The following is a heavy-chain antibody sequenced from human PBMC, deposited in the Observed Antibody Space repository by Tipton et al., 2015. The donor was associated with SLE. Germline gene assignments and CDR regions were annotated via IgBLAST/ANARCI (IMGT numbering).Heavy chain of an antibody. V-gene: IGHV3-30*02. Sequence: GSLRLSCAASGFTFSSYGMHWVRQAPGKGLEWVAFIRYDGSNKYYADSVKGRFTISRDNSKNTLYLQMNSLRAEDTAVYYCAKDLRLTYYGMDVWGQGTTVTVSS. D-gene: IGHD6-19*01. CDR1: GFTFSSYG. CDR2: IRYDGSNK. J-gene: IGHJ6*02. CDR3: AKDLRLTYYGMDV.